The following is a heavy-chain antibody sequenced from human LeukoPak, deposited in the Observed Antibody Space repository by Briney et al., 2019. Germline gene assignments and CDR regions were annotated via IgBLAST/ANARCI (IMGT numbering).Heavy chain of an antibody. CDR1: GFTFSSYG. Sequence: PGGSLRLSCAASGFTFSSYGMHWVRQAPGKGLEWVAVIWYDGSNKYYADSVKGRFTISRDNSKNTLYLQMNSLRAEDTAVYYCSTLWFGELFDAFDIWGQGTMVTVSS. D-gene: IGHD3-10*01. CDR2: IWYDGSNK. CDR3: STLWFGELFDAFDI. V-gene: IGHV3-30*02. J-gene: IGHJ3*02.